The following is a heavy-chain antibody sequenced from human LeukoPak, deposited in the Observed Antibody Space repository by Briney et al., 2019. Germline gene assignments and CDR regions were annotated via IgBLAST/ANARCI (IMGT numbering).Heavy chain of an antibody. CDR3: ASARRLIAVAGTRFDY. D-gene: IGHD6-19*01. CDR1: TDSISDYY. Sequence: PSETLSLTCTVSTDSISDYYWSWIRQPAGKGLEWIGRIFTSGSTNYNPSLKRRVTMSVDTSKNQFSLRLTSVTAADTAVYYCASARRLIAVAGTRFDYWGQGILVTVSS. CDR2: IFTSGST. V-gene: IGHV4-4*07. J-gene: IGHJ4*02.